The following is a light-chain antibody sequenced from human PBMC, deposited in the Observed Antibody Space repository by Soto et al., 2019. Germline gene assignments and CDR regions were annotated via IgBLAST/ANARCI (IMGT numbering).Light chain of an antibody. J-gene: IGLJ2*01. Sequence: QSVLTQPPSVTGAPGQRVTISCTGSHSDIGAGYGVHWYQQFPHSAPKLLIYDTTNRPSGVPDRFSGSRSGTSASLAITGLQGEDEADYYFQSFESSRHGLLFGGGTKLTVL. V-gene: IGLV1-40*01. CDR2: DTT. CDR1: HSDIGAGYG. CDR3: QSFESSRHGLL.